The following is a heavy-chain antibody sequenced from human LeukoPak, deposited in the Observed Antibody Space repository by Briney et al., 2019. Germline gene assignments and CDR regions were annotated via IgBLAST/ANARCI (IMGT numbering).Heavy chain of an antibody. Sequence: PGGSLRLSCAASGFTFSSYWMTWVRQAPGKGLEWVAIIKQAASEKYYVGSVKGRFTISRDNAKNSLYLQMSSLRADDTAVYYCARYYCGTSTTCYMFDFWGQGTLVTVSS. V-gene: IGHV3-7*01. J-gene: IGHJ4*02. CDR3: ARYYCGTSTTCYMFDF. CDR1: GFTFSSYW. D-gene: IGHD2-2*01. CDR2: IKQAASEK.